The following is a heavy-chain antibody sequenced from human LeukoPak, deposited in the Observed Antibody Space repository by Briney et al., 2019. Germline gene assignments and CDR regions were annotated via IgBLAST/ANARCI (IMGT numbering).Heavy chain of an antibody. CDR2: IDGRSGIT. J-gene: IGHJ3*02. Sequence: QSGGSLRLSCAASGFTFSIFGLNWVRQAPGKAPEWISYIDGRSGITYHADSVQGRFTISRDDARESVFLQMDGLRVDDTAVYYCARTYDFGRGPPGDAFDNWGPGTWVIVSA. D-gene: IGHD3-3*01. CDR1: GFTFSIFG. V-gene: IGHV3-48*01. CDR3: ARTYDFGRGPPGDAFDN.